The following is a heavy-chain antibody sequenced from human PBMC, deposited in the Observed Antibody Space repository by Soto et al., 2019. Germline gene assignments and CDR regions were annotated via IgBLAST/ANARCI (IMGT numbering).Heavy chain of an antibody. D-gene: IGHD2-15*01. J-gene: IGHJ4*02. CDR3: AKGGPDGFCSGGRCYFDY. CDR1: GFTFDDYA. CDR2: ISWNSNII. Sequence: EVQLVESGGDLVQPGRSLRLSCAASGFTFDDYALHWVRRVPGKGLEWVSSISWNSNIIGYADSVKGRFTISRDNAKNSLNLQMNSLRPEDTALYYCAKGGPDGFCSGGRCYFDYWGQGTLVTVSS. V-gene: IGHV3-9*01.